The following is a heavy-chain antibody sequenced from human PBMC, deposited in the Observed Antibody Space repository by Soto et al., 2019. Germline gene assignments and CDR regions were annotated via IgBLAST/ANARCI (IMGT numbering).Heavy chain of an antibody. V-gene: IGHV3-7*03. CDR2: IKQDGSEK. J-gene: IGHJ2*01. CDR3: ARTVPYWYFDL. D-gene: IGHD4-17*01. CDR1: GFTFISYW. Sequence: EVQLVESGGGLVQPGGSLGLSCAASGFTFISYWMSWVRQAPGTGLEWVANIKQDGSEKYYGDSVKGRFTISRDNAKNSLYLQMNSLRAEDTAVYYCARTVPYWYFDLWGRGTLVTVSS.